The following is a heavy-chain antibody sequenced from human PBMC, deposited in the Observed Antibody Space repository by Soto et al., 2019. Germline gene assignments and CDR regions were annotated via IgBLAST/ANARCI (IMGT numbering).Heavy chain of an antibody. V-gene: IGHV4-39*01. J-gene: IGHJ4*02. CDR3: ARGGIAGGFDY. CDR2: IYYSGST. Sequence: PSETLSLTCTVSGGSISSSSYYWGWIRQPPGKGLEWIRSIYYSGSTYYNPSLKSRVTISVDTSKNQFSLKLSSVTAADTAVYYCARGGIAGGFDYWGQGTLVTVSS. D-gene: IGHD6-13*01. CDR1: GGSISSSSYY.